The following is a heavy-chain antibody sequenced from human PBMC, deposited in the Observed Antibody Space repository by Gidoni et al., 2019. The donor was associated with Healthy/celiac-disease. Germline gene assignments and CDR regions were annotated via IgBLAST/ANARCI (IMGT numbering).Heavy chain of an antibody. D-gene: IGHD6-13*01. CDR2: IWYDGSNK. CDR3: ARGAGSIAAAGIHYYYYGMDV. V-gene: IGHV3-33*01. J-gene: IGHJ6*02. CDR1: GFTFSCYG. Sequence: QVQLVESGGGVVQLGRSLRLSCAASGFTFSCYGMPWVRQAPGKGLEWVAVIWYDGSNKYYADSVKGRFTISRDNSKNTLYLQMNSLRAEDTAVYYCARGAGSIAAAGIHYYYYGMDVWGQGTTVTVSS.